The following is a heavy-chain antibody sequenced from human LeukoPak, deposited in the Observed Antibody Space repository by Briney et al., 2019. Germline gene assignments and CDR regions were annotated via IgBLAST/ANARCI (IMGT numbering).Heavy chain of an antibody. D-gene: IGHD6-13*01. CDR2: ISWNSGSI. Sequence: GRSLRLSCAASGFTFDDYAMHWVRQAPGKGLEWVSGISWNSGSIGYADSVKGRFTISRDNAKNSLYLQMNSLRAEDMALYYCAKDLGYSSSWGTFAFDIWGQGTMVTVSS. J-gene: IGHJ3*02. V-gene: IGHV3-9*03. CDR1: GFTFDDYA. CDR3: AKDLGYSSSWGTFAFDI.